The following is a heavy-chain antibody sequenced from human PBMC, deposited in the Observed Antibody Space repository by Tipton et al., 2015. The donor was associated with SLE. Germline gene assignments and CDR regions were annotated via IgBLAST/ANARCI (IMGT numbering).Heavy chain of an antibody. CDR3: ARRQRGYSYAPFDN. CDR2: IHHRGST. Sequence: LRLSCNVFGGSISSYYWSWIRQPPGKGLEWIGGIHHRGSTYYNPSLKSRVTISVDTSKNQFSLKLSSVTAADTAIYYCARRQRGYSYAPFDNWGQGTLVPVSS. CDR1: GGSISSYY. J-gene: IGHJ4*02. V-gene: IGHV4-39*01. D-gene: IGHD5-18*01.